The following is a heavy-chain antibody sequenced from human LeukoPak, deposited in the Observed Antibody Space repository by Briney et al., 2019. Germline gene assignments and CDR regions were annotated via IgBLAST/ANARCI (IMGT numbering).Heavy chain of an antibody. V-gene: IGHV4-61*01. CDR1: GGSISSGSYY. J-gene: IGHJ6*03. CDR3: ARDWGVSARPGYMDA. D-gene: IGHD6-6*01. Sequence: PSQTLSLTCTVSGGSISSGSYYWSWIRQPPGKGLEWIGYIYYSGSTKYNPSLKSRVTISVDTSKNQFSLRLSSVTAADTAVYYCARDWGVSARPGYMDAWGKGTTVTVSS. CDR2: IYYSGST.